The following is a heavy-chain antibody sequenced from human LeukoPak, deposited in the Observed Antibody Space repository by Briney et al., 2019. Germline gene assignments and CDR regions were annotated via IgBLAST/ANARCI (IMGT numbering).Heavy chain of an antibody. CDR3: AKNRVVFNWNYAYYFDS. D-gene: IGHD1-7*01. V-gene: IGHV3-20*04. J-gene: IGHJ4*02. Sequence: GGSLRLSCAASGFTFDDYGMSWVRQVPGKGLEWVSGINWNGSGAGYADSVKGRFTISRDNAKNSLYLQTNSLKADDTAVYYCAKNRVVFNWNYAYYFDSWGQGTLVTVSS. CDR2: INWNGSGA. CDR1: GFTFDDYG.